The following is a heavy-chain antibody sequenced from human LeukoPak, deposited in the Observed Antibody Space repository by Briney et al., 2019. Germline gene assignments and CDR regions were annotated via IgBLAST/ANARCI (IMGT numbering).Heavy chain of an antibody. CDR3: ARDFIVSYYDSSGFGY. D-gene: IGHD3-22*01. V-gene: IGHV3-7*05. CDR2: IKQDGSEK. Sequence: GGSLRLSCAASGFXFSSYWISWVRQAPGKGLEWVANIKQDGSEKYYVDSVKGRFTISRDNAKNSLYLQMNSLRAEDTAVYYCARDFIVSYYDSSGFGYWGQGTLVTVSS. J-gene: IGHJ4*02. CDR1: GFXFSSYW.